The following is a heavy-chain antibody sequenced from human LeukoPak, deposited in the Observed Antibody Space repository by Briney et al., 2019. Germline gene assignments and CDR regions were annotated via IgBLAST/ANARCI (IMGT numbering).Heavy chain of an antibody. CDR3: AKQVAAPGPIDY. V-gene: IGHV3-23*01. CDR2: LIDSGTST. Sequence: GGSLRLSCAASGFTFSTYAMSWVRQAPGKGLEWLSALIDSGTSTLYADSVKGRFTISRDNSRNTLYLQMDSLRAEDTAVYYCAKQVAAPGPIDYWGQGTLVTVSS. D-gene: IGHD5-12*01. J-gene: IGHJ4*02. CDR1: GFTFSTYA.